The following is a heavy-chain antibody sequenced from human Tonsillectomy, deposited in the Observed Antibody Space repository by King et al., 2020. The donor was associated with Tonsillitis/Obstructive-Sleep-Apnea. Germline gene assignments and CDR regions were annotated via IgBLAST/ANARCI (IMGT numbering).Heavy chain of an antibody. CDR1: GGSLSSGGYY. CDR3: ARLPPRSMVRGVSYYYYMDV. J-gene: IGHJ6*03. V-gene: IGHV4-31*03. CDR2: IYYSGST. D-gene: IGHD3-10*01. Sequence: VQLQESGPGLVKPSQTLSLTCTVSGGSLSSGGYYWSWNRQHPGKGLEGNGYIYYSGSTYYNPSLKSRVTISVDTSKNPFSPKLSSVTAADPAVYYCARLPPRSMVRGVSYYYYMDVWGKGTTVTVSS.